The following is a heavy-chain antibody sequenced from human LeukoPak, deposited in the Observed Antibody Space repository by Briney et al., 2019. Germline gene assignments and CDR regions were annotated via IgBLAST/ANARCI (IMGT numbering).Heavy chain of an antibody. V-gene: IGHV1-24*01. D-gene: IGHD3-10*01. CDR2: FDPDDGET. CDR1: GYTFTSYG. Sequence: ASVKVSCKASGYTFTSYGISWVRQAPGKGLEWMAGFDPDDGETIYAQKFQGRVTMTEDTSTDTAYMELSSLRSEDTAMYYCATEAAYGNFGELLAWGQGSLVTVSS. CDR3: ATEAAYGNFGELLA. J-gene: IGHJ5*02.